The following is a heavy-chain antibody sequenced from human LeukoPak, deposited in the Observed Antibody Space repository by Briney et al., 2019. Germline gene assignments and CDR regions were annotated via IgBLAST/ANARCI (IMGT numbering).Heavy chain of an antibody. J-gene: IGHJ4*02. CDR1: GFTFSDYY. V-gene: IGHV3-11*06. CDR2: ISSSSSYT. D-gene: IGHD6-19*01. Sequence: GGSLRLSCAASGFTFSDYYMSWIRQAPGKGLEWVSYISSSSSYTNYADSVKGRFTISRDNAKNSLYLQMNSLRAEDAAVYYCARINGVGCYEKTGYWGREPWSPSPQ. CDR3: ARINGVGCYEKTGY.